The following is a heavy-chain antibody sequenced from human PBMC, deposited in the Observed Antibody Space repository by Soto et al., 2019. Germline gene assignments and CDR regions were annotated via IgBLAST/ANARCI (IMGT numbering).Heavy chain of an antibody. J-gene: IGHJ4*02. Sequence: GESLKISCAASGFTFSTYAMSWVRQAPGKGLEWVSAIRGTRDSTFYASSVKGRFTISRDNSKNTLYLQMSSLRVEDTAVYYCARHDTTNRGPLNRPFDCWGQGTLVTVSS. CDR2: IRGTRDST. CDR3: ARHDTTNRGPLNRPFDC. V-gene: IGHV3-23*01. D-gene: IGHD2-8*01. CDR1: GFTFSTYA.